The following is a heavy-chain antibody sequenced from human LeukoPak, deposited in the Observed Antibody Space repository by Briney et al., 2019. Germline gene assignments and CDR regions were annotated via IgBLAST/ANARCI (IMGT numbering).Heavy chain of an antibody. Sequence: PGGSLRLSCAASGFTFDDYTMHWVRQAPGKGLEGVSLISWDGGSTYYADSVKGRFTISRDNSKNSLYLQMNSLRTEDTALYYCAKDMMAEGSGIGRTGAFDIWGQGTMVTVSS. CDR1: GFTFDDYT. D-gene: IGHD3-10*01. CDR3: AKDMMAEGSGIGRTGAFDI. J-gene: IGHJ3*02. CDR2: ISWDGGST. V-gene: IGHV3-43*01.